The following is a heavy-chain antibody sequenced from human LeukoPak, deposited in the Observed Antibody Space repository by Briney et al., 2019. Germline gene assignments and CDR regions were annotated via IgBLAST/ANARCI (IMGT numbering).Heavy chain of an antibody. V-gene: IGHV3-9*01. CDR1: GFTFDDYA. Sequence: GGSLRLSCAASGFTFDDYAMHWVRQAPGKGLEWVSGISWNSGSIGYADSVKGRFTISRDNAKNSLYPQMNSLRAEDTALYYCAKGRGSSWYNWFDPWGQGTLVTVSS. CDR2: ISWNSGSI. D-gene: IGHD6-13*01. J-gene: IGHJ5*02. CDR3: AKGRGSSWYNWFDP.